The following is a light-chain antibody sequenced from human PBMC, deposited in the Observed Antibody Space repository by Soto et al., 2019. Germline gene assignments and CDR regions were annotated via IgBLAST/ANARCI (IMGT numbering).Light chain of an antibody. Sequence: EIVMTQSPATLSVSPGERATLSCRASQSVSSYLAWYQQKPGQAPRLLIYGASTRATGIPARFSGSGSGTEFILTISSLQPDDFASYCCQHYGGMWTFGQGTKVDIK. CDR2: GAS. J-gene: IGKJ1*01. CDR1: QSVSSY. CDR3: QHYGGMWT. V-gene: IGKV3-15*01.